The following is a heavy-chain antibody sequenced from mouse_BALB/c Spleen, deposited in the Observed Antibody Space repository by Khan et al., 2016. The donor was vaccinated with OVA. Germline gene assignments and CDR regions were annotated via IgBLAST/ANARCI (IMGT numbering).Heavy chain of an antibody. D-gene: IGHD2-12*01. V-gene: IGHV3-2*02. CDR1: GYSITSDYA. J-gene: IGHJ4*01. CDR3: ARDSSRYNYAMDY. CDR2: ISSSGST. Sequence: VQLKESGPGLVKPSPSLSLTCTVTGYSITSDYAWNWIRQFPGNKLEWMGYISSSGSTNYNPALKSRISITRDPSTNQFFLQLNSVTTEDTATYYCARDSSRYNYAMDYWGQGTSVTVSS.